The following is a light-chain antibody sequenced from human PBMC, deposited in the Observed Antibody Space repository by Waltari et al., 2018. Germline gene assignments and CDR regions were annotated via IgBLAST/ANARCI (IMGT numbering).Light chain of an antibody. CDR3: AAWDDSLHGHWV. CDR1: TSNIGSNV. J-gene: IGLJ3*02. Sequence: QSVLTQPPSASGTPGQRVTISCSGSTSNIGSNVVNWYQQFPGKAPKLLIYRSDQRPSGGPDRFSGSKSGTSASLAISGLQSEDEADYYCAAWDDSLHGHWVFGGGTKVTVL. V-gene: IGLV1-44*01. CDR2: RSD.